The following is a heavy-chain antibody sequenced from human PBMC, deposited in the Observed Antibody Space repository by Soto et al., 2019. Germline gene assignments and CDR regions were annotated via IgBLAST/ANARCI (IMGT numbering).Heavy chain of an antibody. CDR1: GDSVSSNSAA. CDR2: TYYRSKWYN. D-gene: IGHD2-2*02. CDR3: ARAHCSSTSCYTFYYYYGMDV. Sequence: SQTLSLTCAISGDSVSSNSAAWNWIRQSPSRGLEWLGRTYYRSKWYNDYAVSVKSRITINPDTSKIQFSLQLNSVTPEDTAVYYCARAHCSSTSCYTFYYYYGMDVWGQGTTVTVSS. J-gene: IGHJ6*02. V-gene: IGHV6-1*01.